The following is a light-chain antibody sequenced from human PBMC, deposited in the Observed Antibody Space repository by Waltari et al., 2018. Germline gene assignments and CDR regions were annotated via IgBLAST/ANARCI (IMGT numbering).Light chain of an antibody. CDR3: ASYTPSSALV. V-gene: IGLV2-18*02. CDR1: NSDAGFYSR. CDR2: EVT. J-gene: IGLJ2*01. Sequence: QSALTQPPSVSGSPGQSVTIPCTGTNSDAGFYSRVSWYQQPPGTVPKLVIYEVTNQPSGVPDRFSGSKSGNTASLTISGLQAEDEADYYCASYTPSSALVFGGGTKVTVL.